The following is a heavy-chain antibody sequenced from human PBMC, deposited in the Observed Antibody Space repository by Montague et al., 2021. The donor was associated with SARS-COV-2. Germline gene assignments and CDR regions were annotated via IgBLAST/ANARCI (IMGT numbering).Heavy chain of an antibody. J-gene: IGHJ4*02. CDR3: ARGRQHINMVVVVVTGGEYFFDF. D-gene: IGHD3-22*01. Sequence: SETLSLTCAVYDGSFSAYSWTWIRQPPGKGLEWIGEINHRGSTNSNPSLKSRVTISVDTSKNQFSLKMTSVTAADTAVYYCARGRQHINMVVVVVTGGEYFFDFWGQGTLVAVSS. V-gene: IGHV4-34*01. CDR2: INHRGST. CDR1: DGSFSAYS.